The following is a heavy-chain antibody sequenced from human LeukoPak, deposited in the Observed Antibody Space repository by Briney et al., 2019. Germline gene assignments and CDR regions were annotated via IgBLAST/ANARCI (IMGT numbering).Heavy chain of an antibody. J-gene: IGHJ4*02. D-gene: IGHD5-24*01. CDR2: ISSSSSTI. Sequence: GGSLRLSCAASGFTFSSYSMNWVRQAPGKGLEWVSYISSSSSTIYYADSVKGRFTISRDNAKNSLYLQMNSLRAEDTAVYYCAREGLMATIVGDYWGQGTLVTVSS. CDR1: GFTFSSYS. V-gene: IGHV3-48*04. CDR3: AREGLMATIVGDY.